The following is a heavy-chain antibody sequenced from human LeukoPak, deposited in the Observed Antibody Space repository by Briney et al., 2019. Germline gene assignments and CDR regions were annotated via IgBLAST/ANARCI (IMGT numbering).Heavy chain of an antibody. CDR1: GFTFTSSA. V-gene: IGHV1-58*02. CDR2: IVVGSGNT. D-gene: IGHD5-24*01. CDR3: ARIRDGYNDAFDY. J-gene: IGHJ4*02. Sequence: SVKVSCKASGFTFTSSAMQWVRQARGQRLEWIGWIVVGSGNTNYAQKFQGRVTMTRDMSTSTVYMELSSLRSEDTAMYYCARIRDGYNDAFDYWGQGTLLTISS.